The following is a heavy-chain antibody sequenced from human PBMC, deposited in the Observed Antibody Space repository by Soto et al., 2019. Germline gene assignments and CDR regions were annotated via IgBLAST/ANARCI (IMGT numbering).Heavy chain of an antibody. V-gene: IGHV3-48*03. CDR2: ISSSGSTI. Sequence: GESLSPSCAASGFSFSSYEMNWVRQAPGKGLEWVSYISSSGSTIYYADSVKGRFTISRDNAKNSLYLQMNSLRAEDTAVYYCARRIRDGSGSTAFDIWGQGTMVTV. D-gene: IGHD3-10*01. CDR3: ARRIRDGSGSTAFDI. J-gene: IGHJ3*02. CDR1: GFSFSSYE.